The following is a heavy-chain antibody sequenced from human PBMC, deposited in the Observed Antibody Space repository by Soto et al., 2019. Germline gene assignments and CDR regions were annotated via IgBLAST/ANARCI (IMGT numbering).Heavy chain of an antibody. D-gene: IGHD3-22*01. J-gene: IGHJ1*01. Sequence: ASVKVSCKASGYTFTSYGISWVRQAPGQGLQWMGWISAYNGNTTYAQKLQGRVTMTTDTSTSTAYMELRSLRPDDTAVYYCARESLDYYDSSGYYPAVYFQHWGQGTLVTVSS. V-gene: IGHV1-18*01. CDR1: GYTFTSYG. CDR3: ARESLDYYDSSGYYPAVYFQH. CDR2: ISAYNGNT.